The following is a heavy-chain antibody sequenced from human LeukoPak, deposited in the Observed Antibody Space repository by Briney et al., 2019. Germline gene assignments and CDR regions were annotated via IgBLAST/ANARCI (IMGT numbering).Heavy chain of an antibody. Sequence: PGGSLRLSCAASGFTFSSYWMSWVRQAPGKGLEWVANIKQDGSEKYYVDSVKGRFTISRDNAKNSLYLQMNSLRAEDTAVYYCAPRPGIAVAGAVGDYWGQGTLVTVSS. J-gene: IGHJ4*02. D-gene: IGHD6-19*01. CDR2: IKQDGSEK. CDR3: APRPGIAVAGAVGDY. V-gene: IGHV3-7*03. CDR1: GFTFSSYW.